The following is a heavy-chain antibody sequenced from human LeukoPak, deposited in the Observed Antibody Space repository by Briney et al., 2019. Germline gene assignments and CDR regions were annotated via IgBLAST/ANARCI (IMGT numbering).Heavy chain of an antibody. CDR1: GYTFTSYD. D-gene: IGHD2-2*02. CDR2: MNPNSGNT. Sequence: ASVKVSCKASGYTFTSYDINWVRQATGQGLEWMGWMNPNSGNTGYAQKFQGRVTITRNTSISTAYMELSSLRSEDTAVYYCARERGYCASSSCYTSDAFDIWGPGTMVTVSS. J-gene: IGHJ3*02. V-gene: IGHV1-8*03. CDR3: ARERGYCASSSCYTSDAFDI.